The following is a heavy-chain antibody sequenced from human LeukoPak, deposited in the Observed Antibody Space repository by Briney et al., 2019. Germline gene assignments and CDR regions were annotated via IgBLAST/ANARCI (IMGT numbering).Heavy chain of an antibody. J-gene: IGHJ3*02. Sequence: SETLSLTCTVSGGSISSSSYYWGWIRQPPGKGLEWVGSIYYSGSTNYNPSLKSRVTISVDTSKNQFSLKLSSVTAADTAVYYCARYSSGWLDAFDIWGQGTMVTVSS. V-gene: IGHV4-39*07. CDR3: ARYSSGWLDAFDI. CDR2: IYYSGST. CDR1: GGSISSSSYY. D-gene: IGHD6-19*01.